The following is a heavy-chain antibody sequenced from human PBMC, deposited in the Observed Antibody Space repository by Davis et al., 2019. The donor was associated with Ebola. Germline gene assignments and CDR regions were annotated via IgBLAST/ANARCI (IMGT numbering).Heavy chain of an antibody. CDR2: IIPILGIA. J-gene: IGHJ4*02. CDR3: ARRGHDSSGYYRDY. D-gene: IGHD3-22*01. CDR1: GGTFSSYA. V-gene: IGHV1-69*04. Sequence: SVKVSCKASGGTFSSYAISWVRQAPGQGLEWMGRIIPILGIANYAQKFQGRVTITADKSTSTAYMELSSLRSEDTAVYYCARRGHDSSGYYRDYWGQGTLVTVSS.